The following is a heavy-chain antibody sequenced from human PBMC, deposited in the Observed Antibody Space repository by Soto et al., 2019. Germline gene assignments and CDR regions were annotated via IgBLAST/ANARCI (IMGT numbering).Heavy chain of an antibody. D-gene: IGHD1-20*01. CDR1: GVSITPYY. J-gene: IGHJ4*02. V-gene: IGHV4-59*01. CDR2: VYHTGNT. Sequence: SETLSLTCTVSGVSITPYYWTWIRHPPGKGLEWIGYVYHTGNTYYNPSLKSRVTISLDTSKNQVSLRLKSVTAADTAVYYCAREQYNWKLWGQGTLVTVS. CDR3: AREQYNWKL.